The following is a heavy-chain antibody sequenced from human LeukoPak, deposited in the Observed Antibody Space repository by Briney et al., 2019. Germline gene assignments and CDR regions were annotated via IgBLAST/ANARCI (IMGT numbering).Heavy chain of an antibody. Sequence: GGSLRLSCVGSGFMFSDYYMSWVRQAPGKGLEWVSYISNDSVDKYYVDSVRGRFTISRDNAKKSMYLQMSGLRVEDTAVYYCARRDWVSGAVRAFDIWGQGTMVTVSS. J-gene: IGHJ3*02. D-gene: IGHD3-3*01. CDR2: ISNDSVDK. CDR1: GFMFSDYY. CDR3: ARRDWVSGAVRAFDI. V-gene: IGHV3-11*04.